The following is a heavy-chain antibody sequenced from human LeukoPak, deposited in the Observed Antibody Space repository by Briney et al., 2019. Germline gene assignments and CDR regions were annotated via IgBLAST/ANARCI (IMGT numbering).Heavy chain of an antibody. CDR1: GYTFTSYA. V-gene: IGHV1-3*01. CDR3: ARDLVAEAGRPLGY. D-gene: IGHD6-19*01. Sequence: GASVKVSCKASGYTFTSYAMHWVRQAPGQRLEWMGWINAGNGNTKYSQKFQGRVTITRDTSASTAYMELSSLRSEDTAVYYCARDLVAEAGRPLGYWGQGTLVTVSS. CDR2: INAGNGNT. J-gene: IGHJ4*02.